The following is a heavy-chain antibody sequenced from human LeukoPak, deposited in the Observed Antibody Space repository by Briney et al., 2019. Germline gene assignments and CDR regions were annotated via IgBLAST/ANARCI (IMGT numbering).Heavy chain of an antibody. CDR1: GFTVSSNY. Sequence: GGSLRLSCAASGFTVSSNYMSWVRQAPGKGLEWVSVIYSGGSTYYADSVKGRFTISRDNSKNTLYLQMNSLRAEDTAVYYCARDRMATIGVYWGQGTLATVSS. V-gene: IGHV3-53*01. D-gene: IGHD5-24*01. J-gene: IGHJ4*02. CDR3: ARDRMATIGVY. CDR2: IYSGGST.